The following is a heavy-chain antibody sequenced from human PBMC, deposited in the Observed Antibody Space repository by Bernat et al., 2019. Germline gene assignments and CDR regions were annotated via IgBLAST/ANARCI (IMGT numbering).Heavy chain of an antibody. CDR3: AKYPCVLCSTFYFDY. CDR1: GFTFSSYW. CDR2: INSDGSST. D-gene: IGHD2-2*01. J-gene: IGHJ4*02. V-gene: IGHV3-74*01. Sequence: EVQLVESGGGLVQPGGSLRLSCAASGFTFSSYWMHWVRQAPGKGLVWVSRINSDGSSTSYADSVKGRFTISRDNAKNTLFLQMNSLRAEDTAVYYCAKYPCVLCSTFYFDYWGQGTLVTVSS.